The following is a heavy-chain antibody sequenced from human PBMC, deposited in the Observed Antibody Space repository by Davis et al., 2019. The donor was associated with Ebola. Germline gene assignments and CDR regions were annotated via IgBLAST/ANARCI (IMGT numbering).Heavy chain of an antibody. CDR3: ARKYDFWSGLARFDP. J-gene: IGHJ5*02. CDR1: GGSISSSNW. CDR2: INHSGST. D-gene: IGHD3-3*01. Sequence: SETLSLTCAVSGGSISSSNWWSWVRQPPGKGLEWIGEINHSGSTNYNPSLKSRVTISVDTSKNQFSLKLSSVTAADTAVYYCARKYDFWSGLARFDPWGQGTLVTVSS. V-gene: IGHV4-4*02.